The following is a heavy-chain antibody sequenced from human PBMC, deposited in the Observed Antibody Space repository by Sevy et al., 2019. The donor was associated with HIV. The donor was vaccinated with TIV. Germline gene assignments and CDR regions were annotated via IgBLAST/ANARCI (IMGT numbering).Heavy chain of an antibody. Sequence: GGSLRLSCAASGFTFSSYSMNWVRQAPGKGLEWVSSISSSSSYIYYADSVKGRFTISRDNAKNSLYLQMNSLKAEDTAVYYCARDGGIVVPYYYYGMDVWGQGTTVTVSS. J-gene: IGHJ6*02. D-gene: IGHD2-2*01. CDR2: ISSSSSYI. V-gene: IGHV3-21*01. CDR3: ARDGGIVVPYYYYGMDV. CDR1: GFTFSSYS.